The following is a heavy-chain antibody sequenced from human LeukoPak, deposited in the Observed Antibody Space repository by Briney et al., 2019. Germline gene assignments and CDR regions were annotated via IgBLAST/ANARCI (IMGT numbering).Heavy chain of an antibody. CDR3: ARGGGLDV. CDR2: INHNGNVN. V-gene: IGHV3-7*03. D-gene: IGHD3-16*01. CDR1: GFTFSSYW. J-gene: IGHJ6*02. Sequence: GGSLSLSCAASGFTFSSYWLNWARQAPGKGLEWVASINHNGNVNYYVDSVKGRFTISRDNAKNSLYLQMSNLRAEDTAVYFCARGGGLDVWGQGATVTVSS.